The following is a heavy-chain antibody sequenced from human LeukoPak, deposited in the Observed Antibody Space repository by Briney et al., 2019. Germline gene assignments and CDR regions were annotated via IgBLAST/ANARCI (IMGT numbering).Heavy chain of an antibody. V-gene: IGHV3-7*01. CDR3: ARRTITMIRGGNWFDP. CDR2: IKQDGSEK. D-gene: IGHD3-10*01. Sequence: GGSLSLSCAASGFTFSSNWLSWVRQAPGNGLEWVANIKQDGSEKYYVDSVKGRFTISRDNAKNSLYLQMNSLRAEDTAVYYCARRTITMIRGGNWFDPWGQGTLVTVSS. J-gene: IGHJ5*02. CDR1: GFTFSSNW.